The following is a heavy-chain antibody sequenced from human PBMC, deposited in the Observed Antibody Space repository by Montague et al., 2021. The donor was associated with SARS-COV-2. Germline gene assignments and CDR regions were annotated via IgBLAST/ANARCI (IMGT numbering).Heavy chain of an antibody. D-gene: IGHD5-12*01. CDR3: AKPRGEYSGSVFGFWY. J-gene: IGHJ4*02. Sequence: SLRLSCAASGFGFRSYAMSWVRQAPGKRLEWVSGISDSGGSTYYADSVKGRFTISRDNSKNTLYLQMNSLRVEDTAVYYCAKPRGEYSGSVFGFWYWGQGTLVTVSS. V-gene: IGHV3-23*01. CDR1: GFGFRSYA. CDR2: ISDSGGST.